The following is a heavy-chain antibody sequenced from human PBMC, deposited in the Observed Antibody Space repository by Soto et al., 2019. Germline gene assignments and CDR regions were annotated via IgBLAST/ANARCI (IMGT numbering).Heavy chain of an antibody. CDR1: GDSVSSYF. CDR2: MFHSGRT. J-gene: IGHJ3*01. CDR3: AKAVKYYDSTGYDAFAV. V-gene: IGHV4-59*02. Sequence: SGTLALTCKVSGDSVSSYFWTGRRQPPAKALEWMGYMFHSGRTNYNPSLTSRVTMSADTSNNQFSLTLTSVTAADTAVYYCAKAVKYYDSTGYDAFAVWGQGIMVTVSS. D-gene: IGHD3-22*01.